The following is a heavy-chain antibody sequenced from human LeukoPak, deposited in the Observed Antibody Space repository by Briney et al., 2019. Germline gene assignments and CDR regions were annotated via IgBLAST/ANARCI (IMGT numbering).Heavy chain of an antibody. Sequence: GASVKVSCKASGGTFSSYAISWVRQAPGQGLEWMGGIIPIFGTANYAQKFQGRVTITTDESTSTAYMELSSLRSEDTAVYYCARGGLQFAMYCFDYWGQGTLVTVSS. D-gene: IGHD4-11*01. CDR3: ARGGLQFAMYCFDY. CDR2: IIPIFGTA. CDR1: GGTFSSYA. J-gene: IGHJ4*02. V-gene: IGHV1-69*05.